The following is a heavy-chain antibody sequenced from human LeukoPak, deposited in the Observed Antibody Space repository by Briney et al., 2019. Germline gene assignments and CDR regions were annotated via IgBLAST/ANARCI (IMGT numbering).Heavy chain of an antibody. CDR3: VPSNDYYYYFDY. J-gene: IGHJ4*02. CDR2: INPNSGGT. Sequence: ASVKVSCKTSGYTFTGYYMHWVRQAPGQGLEWMGWINPNSGGTNYPLKFQGSVTITSDTSISTAYMELSRLTSDDTAVYYCVPSNDYYYYFDYWGQGTLVTVSS. CDR1: GYTFTGYY. D-gene: IGHD3-22*01. V-gene: IGHV1-2*02.